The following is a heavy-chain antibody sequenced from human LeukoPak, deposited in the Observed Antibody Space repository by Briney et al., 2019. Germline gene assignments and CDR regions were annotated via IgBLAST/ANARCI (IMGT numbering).Heavy chain of an antibody. CDR3: ARRGRSSHNFDY. CDR2: IDPSDSYT. J-gene: IGHJ4*02. Sequence: GESLKISCKGSGYSFTSYWISWVRQMPGKGLAWMGRIDPSDSYTNYSPSFQGHVTISADKSISTAYLQWSSLKASDTAMYYCARRGRSSHNFDYWGQGTLVTVSS. CDR1: GYSFTSYW. D-gene: IGHD6-13*01. V-gene: IGHV5-10-1*01.